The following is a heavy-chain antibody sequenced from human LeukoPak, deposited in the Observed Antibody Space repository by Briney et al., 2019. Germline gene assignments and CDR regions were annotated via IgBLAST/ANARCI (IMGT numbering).Heavy chain of an antibody. CDR1: GDSISSSNW. Sequence: PETLSLTCTVSGDSISSSNWWSWVRQPPGKGLEWIGEIYHSGSTNYNPSLKSRVTISVDKSKNQFSLKLNSVTAADTAVYYCARTYSSSWYEFDPWGQGTLVTVSS. D-gene: IGHD6-13*01. CDR2: IYHSGST. J-gene: IGHJ5*02. V-gene: IGHV4-4*03. CDR3: ARTYSSSWYEFDP.